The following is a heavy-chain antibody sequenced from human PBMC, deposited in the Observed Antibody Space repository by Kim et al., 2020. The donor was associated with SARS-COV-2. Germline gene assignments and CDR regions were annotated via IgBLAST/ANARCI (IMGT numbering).Heavy chain of an antibody. J-gene: IGHJ2*01. CDR2: IKSKTDGGTT. Sequence: GGSLRLSCAASGFTFSNAWMSWVRQAPGKGLEWVGRIKSKTDGGTTDYAAPVKGRFTISRDDSKNTLYLQMNSLKTEDTAVYYCTQEEYYYDSSGSTPPYFDLWGRGTLVTVSS. CDR3: TQEEYYYDSSGSTPPYFDL. V-gene: IGHV3-15*01. D-gene: IGHD3-22*01. CDR1: GFTFSNAW.